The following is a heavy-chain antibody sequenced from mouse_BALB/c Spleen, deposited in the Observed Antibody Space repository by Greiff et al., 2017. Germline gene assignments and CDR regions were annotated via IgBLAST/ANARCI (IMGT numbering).Heavy chain of an antibody. Sequence: EVQLVESGGDLVKPGGSLKLSCAASGFTFSSYGMSWVRQTPDKRLEWVATISSGGSYTYYPDSVKGRFTISRDNAKNTLYLQMSSLKSEDTAMYYCAGTKRNYAMDYWGQGTSVTVSS. J-gene: IGHJ4*01. D-gene: IGHD1-3*01. CDR2: ISSGGSYT. V-gene: IGHV5-6*01. CDR3: AGTKRNYAMDY. CDR1: GFTFSSYG.